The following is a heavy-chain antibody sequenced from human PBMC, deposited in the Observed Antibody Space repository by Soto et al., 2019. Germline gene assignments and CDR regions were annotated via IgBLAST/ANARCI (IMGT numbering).Heavy chain of an antibody. CDR3: ASGGYCSSTSCYGGMDV. J-gene: IGHJ6*02. V-gene: IGHV3-23*01. CDR1: GVAFSNYW. CDR2: ISGSGGST. Sequence: GGSLRLSCAASGVAFSNYWMHWVRQAPGKGLEWVSAISGSGGSTSYADSVKGRFTISRDNSKNTLYLQMSSLRAEDTAVYYCASGGYCSSTSCYGGMDVWGQGTTVTVSS. D-gene: IGHD2-2*03.